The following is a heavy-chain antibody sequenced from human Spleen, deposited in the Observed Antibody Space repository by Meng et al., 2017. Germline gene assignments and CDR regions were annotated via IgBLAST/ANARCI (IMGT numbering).Heavy chain of an antibody. Sequence: QVQLQPVGAGLLKPSETLSLSCAGYGGSFSGYYWTWIRQPPGKGLEWIGQIYHSGSTNYNPSLKSRVTISVDKSKNQFSLKLSSVTAADTAVYYCARDVYDFWSGYHFDYWGQGTLVTVSS. D-gene: IGHD3-3*01. CDR2: IYHSGST. CDR3: ARDVYDFWSGYHFDY. CDR1: GGSFSGYY. V-gene: IGHV4-34*01. J-gene: IGHJ4*02.